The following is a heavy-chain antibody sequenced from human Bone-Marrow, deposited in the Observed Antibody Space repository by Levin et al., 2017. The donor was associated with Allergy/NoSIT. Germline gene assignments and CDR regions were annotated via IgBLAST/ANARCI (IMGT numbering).Heavy chain of an antibody. J-gene: IGHJ4*02. CDR1: GFTFSSYA. D-gene: IGHD1-26*01. Sequence: PGGSLRLSCAASGFTFSSYAMHWVRQAPGKGLEWVAVISYDGSNKYYADSVKGRFTISRDNSKNTLYLQMNSLRAEDTAVYYCARVGSGSYRMVDYWGQGTLVTVSS. CDR2: ISYDGSNK. V-gene: IGHV3-30-3*01. CDR3: ARVGSGSYRMVDY.